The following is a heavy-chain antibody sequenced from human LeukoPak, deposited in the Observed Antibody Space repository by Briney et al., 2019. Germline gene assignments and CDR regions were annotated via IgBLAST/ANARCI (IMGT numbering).Heavy chain of an antibody. V-gene: IGHV3-30*04. J-gene: IGHJ6*04. CDR3: AKSPYCSSTSCRYYYYGMDV. Sequence: GGSLRLSCAASGFTFSSYAMHWVRQAPGKGLEWVAVISYDGSNKYYADSVKGRFTISRDNSKNTLYLQMNSLRAEDTAVYYCAKSPYCSSTSCRYYYYGMDVWGKGTTVTVSS. CDR1: GFTFSSYA. CDR2: ISYDGSNK. D-gene: IGHD2-2*01.